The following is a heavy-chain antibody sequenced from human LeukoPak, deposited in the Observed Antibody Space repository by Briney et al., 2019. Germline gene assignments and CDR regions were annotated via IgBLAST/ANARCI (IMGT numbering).Heavy chain of an antibody. D-gene: IGHD1-7*01. Sequence: PGRSLRLSCAASGFTFSSYGMHWVRQAPGKGLEWVAVISHDGSNKYYADSVKGRFTISRDNSKSTLYLQMNSLRAEDTAVYYCAKDAYNWNYGNWFDPWGQGTLVTVSS. J-gene: IGHJ5*02. V-gene: IGHV3-30*18. CDR2: ISHDGSNK. CDR3: AKDAYNWNYGNWFDP. CDR1: GFTFSSYG.